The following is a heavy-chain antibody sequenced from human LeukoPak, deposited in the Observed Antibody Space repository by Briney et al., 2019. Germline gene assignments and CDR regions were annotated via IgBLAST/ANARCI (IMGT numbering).Heavy chain of an antibody. V-gene: IGHV3-30*04. CDR1: GFTFSSYA. CDR2: ISYDGSNK. Sequence: SGGSLRLSCAASGFTFSSYAMHWVRQAPGKGLEWAAVISYDGSNKYYADSVKGRFTISRDNSKNTMYLQMNSLRAEDTAVYYCARDFGGRYSGSRGYFDYWGRGILVTVSS. D-gene: IGHD1-26*01. J-gene: IGHJ4*02. CDR3: ARDFGGRYSGSRGYFDY.